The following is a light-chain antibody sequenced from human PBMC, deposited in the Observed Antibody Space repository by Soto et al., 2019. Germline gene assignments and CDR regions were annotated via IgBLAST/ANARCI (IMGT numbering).Light chain of an antibody. Sequence: DIVMTQSPDSLAVSLGERATINCKSSQSVLNLSKNKNYLAWYQQKPGHPPRLLIYGASIRESGVPDRFSGSGSGTDFTLIISSLQAEDVALYYCQQFYSIALTFGGGTKVEIK. J-gene: IGKJ4*01. CDR2: GAS. V-gene: IGKV4-1*01. CDR1: QSVLNLSKNKNY. CDR3: QQFYSIALT.